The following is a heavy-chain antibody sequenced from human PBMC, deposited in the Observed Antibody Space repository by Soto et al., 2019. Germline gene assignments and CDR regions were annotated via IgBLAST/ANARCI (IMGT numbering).Heavy chain of an antibody. CDR1: GYTFTSYG. V-gene: IGHV1-18*01. CDR3: ARDSRITMIVVVNYYYYGLDV. D-gene: IGHD3-22*01. CDR2: ISAYNGNT. Sequence: ASVKVSCKASGYTFTSYGISWVRQAPGQGLEWMGWISAYNGNTNYAQKLQGRVTTTTDTSTSTAYMELRSLRSDDTAVYYCARDSRITMIVVVNYYYYGLDVWGQGTTVTVSS. J-gene: IGHJ6*02.